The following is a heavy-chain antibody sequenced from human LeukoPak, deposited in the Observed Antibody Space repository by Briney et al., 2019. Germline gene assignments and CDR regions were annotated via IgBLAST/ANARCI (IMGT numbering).Heavy chain of an antibody. CDR3: VSFYETY. CDR1: GNYW. CDR2: INSDGSWT. V-gene: IGHV3-74*01. J-gene: IGHJ4*02. Sequence: QPGGSLRLSSAASGNYWMHWVRQAPGKGLVWVSHINSDGSWTGYADSVKGRFTISKDNAKNMVYLHMNSLRVDDTAVYYCVSFYETYWGRGTLVTVSS. D-gene: IGHD2-2*01.